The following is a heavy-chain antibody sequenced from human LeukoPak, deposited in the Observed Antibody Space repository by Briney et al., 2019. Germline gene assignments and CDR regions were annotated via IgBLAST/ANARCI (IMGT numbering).Heavy chain of an antibody. CDR1: GFTFSSYA. D-gene: IGHD3-22*01. Sequence: GGSLRLSCAASGFTFSSYAINWVRQAPGKELEWVSAISGGASNTYYADSVKGRFTISRDNSKNTLYLQMNSLRAEDTAVYYCAKQPPGGYYYESSGYYQYFQHWGQGTLVTVSS. J-gene: IGHJ1*01. CDR2: ISGGASNT. CDR3: AKQPPGGYYYESSGYYQYFQH. V-gene: IGHV3-23*01.